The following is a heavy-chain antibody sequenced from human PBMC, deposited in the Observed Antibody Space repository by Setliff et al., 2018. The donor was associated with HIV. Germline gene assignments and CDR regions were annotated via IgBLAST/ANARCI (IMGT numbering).Heavy chain of an antibody. Sequence: SETLSLTCTASGGSISRGGYYGSWLRQPAGKGLEWIGHMSASGSTNYNPSLKSRVSMSVDTSKSQLSLKLSAVTAADTGVYYCARHRDPPGSRWIYYYYYMDLWGEGTTVTVSS. D-gene: IGHD6-13*01. J-gene: IGHJ6*03. V-gene: IGHV4-61*09. CDR3: ARHRDPPGSRWIYYYYYMDL. CDR2: MSASGST. CDR1: GGSISRGGYY.